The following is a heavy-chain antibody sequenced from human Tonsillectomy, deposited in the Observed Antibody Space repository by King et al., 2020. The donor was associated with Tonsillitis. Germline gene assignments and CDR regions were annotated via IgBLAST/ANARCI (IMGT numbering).Heavy chain of an antibody. CDR1: GGSISNYY. CDR3: ARPYSSSFWFFDL. J-gene: IGHJ2*01. CDR2: VYYSGSP. V-gene: IGHV4-59*08. Sequence: QLQESGPGLVKPSETLSLTCTVSGGSISNYYWSWIRPPPGEALGWIGLVYYSGSPTYNPSLKNRVTRSVDTSKNRFSLRLTSVTAADTAVYYCARPYSSSFWFFDLWGRGTLVTVSS. D-gene: IGHD6-6*01.